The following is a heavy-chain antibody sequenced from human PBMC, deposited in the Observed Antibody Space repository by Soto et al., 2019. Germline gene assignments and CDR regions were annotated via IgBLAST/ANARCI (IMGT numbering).Heavy chain of an antibody. J-gene: IGHJ6*03. CDR3: ARDAYKKEGRFLEWKNDYYYMDV. CDR1: GFTVSSNY. CDR2: IYSGGST. D-gene: IGHD3-3*01. V-gene: IGHV3-66*01. Sequence: GGSLRLSCAASGFTVSSNYMSWVRQAPGKGLEWVSVIYSGGSTYYADSVKGRFTISRDNSKNTLYLQMNSLRAEDTAVYYCARDAYKKEGRFLEWKNDYYYMDVWGKGTTVTVSS.